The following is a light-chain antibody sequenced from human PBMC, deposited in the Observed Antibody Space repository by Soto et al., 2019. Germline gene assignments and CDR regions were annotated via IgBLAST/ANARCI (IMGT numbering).Light chain of an antibody. J-gene: IGKJ5*01. V-gene: IGKV3-15*01. CDR3: QQYDSWPPIT. CDR2: GAS. Sequence: EIVMTQSPATLSVSPGERATLSCRASQSVSSNLAWYQQKPGQAPSLLIYGASTRATGVPARFRGSGSGTEFTLTISSLQSEDFAVYYCQQYDSWPPITFGQGTRLDIQ. CDR1: QSVSSN.